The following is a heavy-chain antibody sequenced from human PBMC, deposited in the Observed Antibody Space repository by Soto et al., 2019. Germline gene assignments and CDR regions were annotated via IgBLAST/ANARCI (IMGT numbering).Heavy chain of an antibody. V-gene: IGHV4-39*01. D-gene: IGHD3-10*01. CDR2: INYSGST. CDR3: ARGRYYYGSGSYYPYYYYYYMDV. CDR1: GGSISSSSYY. J-gene: IGHJ6*03. Sequence: SETLSLTCTVSGGSISSSSYYWGWIRQPPGKGLEWIRSINYSGSTYYNPSLKSRVTISVDTSKNQFSLKLSSVTAADTAVYYCARGRYYYGSGSYYPYYYYYYMDVWGKGTTVTVSS.